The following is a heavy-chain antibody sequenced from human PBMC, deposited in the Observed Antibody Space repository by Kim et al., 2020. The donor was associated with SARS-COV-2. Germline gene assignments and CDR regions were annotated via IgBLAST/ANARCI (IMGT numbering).Heavy chain of an antibody. Sequence: SETLSLTCTVSGGSISSYYWSWIRQPPGKGLEWIGYIYYSGSTNYNPSLKSRVTISVDTSKNQFSLKLSSVTAADTAVYYCARGASRVYFDYWGQGTLVTVSS. CDR2: IYYSGST. CDR3: ARGASRVYFDY. CDR1: GGSISSYY. J-gene: IGHJ4*02. V-gene: IGHV4-59*01.